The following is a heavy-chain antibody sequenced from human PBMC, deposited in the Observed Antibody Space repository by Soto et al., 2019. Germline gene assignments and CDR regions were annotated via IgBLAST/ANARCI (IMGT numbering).Heavy chain of an antibody. Sequence: ASVKVSCKASGYTFTSYYMHWVRQAPGQGLEWMGIINPSGGSTSYAQKFQGRVTMTRDTSTSTVYMELSSLRSEDTAVYYCAREVESDYGSGSYPLYYYYMDVWGQGTTVTVSS. CDR3: AREVESDYGSGSYPLYYYYMDV. J-gene: IGHJ6*03. D-gene: IGHD3-10*01. CDR2: INPSGGST. CDR1: GYTFTSYY. V-gene: IGHV1-46*01.